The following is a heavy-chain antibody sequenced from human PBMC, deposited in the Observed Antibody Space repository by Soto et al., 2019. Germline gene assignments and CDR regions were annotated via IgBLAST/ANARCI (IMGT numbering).Heavy chain of an antibody. V-gene: IGHV5-51*01. J-gene: IGHJ6*02. CDR2: INPGDSDT. D-gene: IGHD6-19*01. Sequence: GESLKICCKASGYSFTTYWIGWVRQMPGKGLEWMGIINPGDSDTRYSPSFQGQVTISADRSTSTAYLQWSSLKASDTAMYYCARHEQFYYYYYGMDVWGQGTTVTVSS. CDR1: GYSFTTYW. CDR3: ARHEQFYYYYYGMDV.